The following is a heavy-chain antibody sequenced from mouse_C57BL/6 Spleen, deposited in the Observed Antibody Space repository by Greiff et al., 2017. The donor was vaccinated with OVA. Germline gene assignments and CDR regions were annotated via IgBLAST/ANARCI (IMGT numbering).Heavy chain of an antibody. CDR2: IDPSDSYT. Sequence: QVQLQQSGAELVMPGASVKLSCKASGYTFTSYWMHWVKQRPGPGLEWIGEIDPSDSYTNYNQKFKGKSTLTVDKSSSTAYMQLSSLTSEDSAVYYCARGDGYGFADWGQGTLVTVSA. CDR1: GYTFTSYW. V-gene: IGHV1-69*01. D-gene: IGHD2-3*01. CDR3: ARGDGYGFAD. J-gene: IGHJ3*01.